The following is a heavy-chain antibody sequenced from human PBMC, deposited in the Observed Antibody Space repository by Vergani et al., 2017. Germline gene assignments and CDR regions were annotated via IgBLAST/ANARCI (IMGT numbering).Heavy chain of an antibody. D-gene: IGHD3-10*01. J-gene: IGHJ4*02. CDR3: ARAVGFGWQIDY. V-gene: IGHV3-33*01. CDR1: GFTFNRYG. Sequence: QVQLVQSGGGVVQPGGSLRLSCVASGFTFNRYGMQWVRQAPGKGLEWVAYVLFDGSNEYYADSVKGRFIVSRDNSNDALYLQMNSLRAEDTAVYYCARAVGFGWQIDYWGQGTLVTVSS. CDR2: VLFDGSNE.